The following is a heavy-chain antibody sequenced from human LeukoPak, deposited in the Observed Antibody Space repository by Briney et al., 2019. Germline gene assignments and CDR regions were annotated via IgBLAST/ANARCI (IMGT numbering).Heavy chain of an antibody. D-gene: IGHD3-10*01. V-gene: IGHV1-2*02. CDR1: GYTFTGYY. CDR3: ARESRITMVRGALNY. J-gene: IGHJ4*02. Sequence: ASVKVSCKASGYTFTGYYMHWARQAPGQGLEWMGWINPNSGGTNYAQKFQGRVTMTRDTSISTAYMELSRLRSDDTAVYYCARESRITMVRGALNYWGQGTLVTVSS. CDR2: INPNSGGT.